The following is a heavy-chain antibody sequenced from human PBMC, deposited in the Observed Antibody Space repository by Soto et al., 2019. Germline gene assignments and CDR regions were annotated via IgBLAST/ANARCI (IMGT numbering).Heavy chain of an antibody. V-gene: IGHV1-69*08. J-gene: IGHJ3*02. D-gene: IGHD3-9*01. CDR1: GGTFSSYT. Sequence: QVQLVQSGAEVKKPGSSVKVSCKASGGTFSSYTISWVRQAPGQGLEWMGRIIPILGIANYAQKFQGRVTITADISTRPAYLALSSRRSEDSSAYYCARERAHYYGILTGYYRGGDAFDIWGQGTMVTLSS. CDR2: IIPILGIA. CDR3: ARERAHYYGILTGYYRGGDAFDI.